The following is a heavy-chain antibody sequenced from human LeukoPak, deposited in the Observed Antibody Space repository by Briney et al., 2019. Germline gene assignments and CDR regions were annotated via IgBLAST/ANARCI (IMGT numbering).Heavy chain of an antibody. CDR3: ARDRTYSGYDNNFDY. V-gene: IGHV3-33*01. Sequence: PGGSLRLSCAASGFTFSSYGMHWVRQAPGKGLEWVAVIWYDGSNKYYADSVKGRFTISRDNSKNTLYLQMNSLRAEDTAVYYCARDRTYSGYDNNFDYWGQGTLVTVSS. J-gene: IGHJ4*02. D-gene: IGHD5-12*01. CDR1: GFTFSSYG. CDR2: IWYDGSNK.